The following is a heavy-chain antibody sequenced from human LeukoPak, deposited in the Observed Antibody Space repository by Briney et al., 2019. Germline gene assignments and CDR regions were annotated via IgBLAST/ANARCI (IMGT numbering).Heavy chain of an antibody. CDR3: AREVSDYVWGSYRYTLNWFDP. Sequence: SETLSLTCTVSGGSISSGSYYWSWIRQHPGKGLEWIGYIYYSGSTYYNPSLKSRVTISVDTSKNQFSLKLSSVTAADTAVYYCAREVSDYVWGSYRYTLNWFDPWGQGTLVTVSS. CDR1: GGSISSGSYY. V-gene: IGHV4-31*03. D-gene: IGHD3-16*02. CDR2: IYYSGST. J-gene: IGHJ5*02.